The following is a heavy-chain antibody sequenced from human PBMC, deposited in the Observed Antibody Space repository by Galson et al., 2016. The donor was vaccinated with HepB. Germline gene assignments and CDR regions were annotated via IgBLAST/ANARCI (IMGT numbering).Heavy chain of an antibody. CDR3: AKVRPPHFRTPQEN. CDR2: ISDGGGGT. D-gene: IGHD5-24*01. CDR1: GFTFNTYW. Sequence: SLRLSCAASGFTFNTYWMSWVRQAQGKGLEWVSSISDGGGGTYYADSVKGRFTISRDNSKNTLYLQMNSLRAEDTAVYYCAKVRPPHFRTPQENWGQGTLVTVSS. V-gene: IGHV3-23*01. J-gene: IGHJ4*02.